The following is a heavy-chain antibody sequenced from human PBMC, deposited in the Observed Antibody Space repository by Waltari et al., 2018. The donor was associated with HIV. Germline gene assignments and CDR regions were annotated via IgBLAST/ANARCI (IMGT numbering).Heavy chain of an antibody. CDR2: IYYSGST. CDR1: GGSISSSSYY. V-gene: IGHV4-39*01. D-gene: IGHD2-2*01. Sequence: QLQLPESGPGLVKPSETLSLTCTVSGGSISSSSYYWGWIRQPPGKGLEWIGSIYYSGSTYYNPSLKSRVTISVDTSKNQFSLKLSSVTAADTAVYYCARHIHPSSRQLYYYGMDVWGQGTTVTVSS. J-gene: IGHJ6*02. CDR3: ARHIHPSSRQLYYYGMDV.